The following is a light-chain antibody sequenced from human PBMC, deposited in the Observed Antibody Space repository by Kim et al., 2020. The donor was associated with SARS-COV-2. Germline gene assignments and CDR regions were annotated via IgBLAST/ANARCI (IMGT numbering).Light chain of an antibody. J-gene: IGKJ4*01. CDR3: QQHHSFPLT. Sequence: IQLTQSQSSLSASVGDTVTITCRASQGISSNLAWYQQRPGKAPSLLIYSAFTLHSGVPSRFSGSGSGTDFTLTITSLQPEDFATYHCQQHHSFPLTFGGGTKVDIK. CDR1: QGISSN. CDR2: SAF. V-gene: IGKV1-9*01.